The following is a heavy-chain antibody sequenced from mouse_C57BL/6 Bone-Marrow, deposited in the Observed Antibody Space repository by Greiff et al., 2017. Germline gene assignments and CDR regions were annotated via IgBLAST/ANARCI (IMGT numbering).Heavy chain of an antibody. CDR1: GFTFTTYA. J-gene: IGHJ4*01. V-gene: IGHV10-3*01. CDR2: IRSRSSNYST. Sequence: EVKLMESGGGLVQPKGSLKLSCAASGFTFTTYAMHWVRQAPGKGLEWVACIRSRSSNYSTYYADSVKDRITISRDDSQRRLYLEMNDLKAEDTGMYSCVLYAMDYWGQGTSVTVSS. CDR3: VLYAMDY.